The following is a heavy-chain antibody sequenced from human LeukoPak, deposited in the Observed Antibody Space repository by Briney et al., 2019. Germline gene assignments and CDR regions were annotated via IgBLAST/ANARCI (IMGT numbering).Heavy chain of an antibody. CDR3: ARDAWNGNSPLDY. D-gene: IGHD3-3*01. CDR2: IDYSGSA. J-gene: IGHJ4*02. V-gene: IGHV4-59*12. CDR1: GGSISSYY. Sequence: PSETLSLTCTVSGGSISSYYWSWIRQSPGKGLEWIGYIDYSGSAYYNPSFKSRVTISVDTAKSQFFLDLRSVTAADTAVYYCARDAWNGNSPLDYWGQGTLVTVSS.